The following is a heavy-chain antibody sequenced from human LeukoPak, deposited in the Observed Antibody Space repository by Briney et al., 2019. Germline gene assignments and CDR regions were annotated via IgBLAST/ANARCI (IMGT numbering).Heavy chain of an antibody. V-gene: IGHV3-23*01. D-gene: IGHD2-2*01. Sequence: GGSLRLSCAASGFTFSSYAMSWVRQAPGKGLEWVSAISGSGGSTYYADSVKGRFTISRDNSKNTLYLQMNSLRAEDTAVYHCAKDTTGYCSSTSCYAVDYWGQGTLVTVSS. CDR2: ISGSGGST. CDR3: AKDTTGYCSSTSCYAVDY. J-gene: IGHJ4*02. CDR1: GFTFSSYA.